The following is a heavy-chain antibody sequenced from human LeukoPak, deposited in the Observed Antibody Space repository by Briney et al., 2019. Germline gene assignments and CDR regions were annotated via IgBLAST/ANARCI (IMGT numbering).Heavy chain of an antibody. CDR3: ARARGWQPNYYYYYMDV. CDR1: GFTFNSYA. CDR2: IWYDGSNK. D-gene: IGHD2-15*01. J-gene: IGHJ6*03. V-gene: IGHV3-33*07. Sequence: GGSLRLSCIPSGFTFNSYAMFWVRQAPGKGLEWVSLIWYDGSNKYYADSVKGRFTISRDNSKNTLFLQMNSLRAEDTAVYYCARARGWQPNYYYYYMDVWGTGTTVNVSS.